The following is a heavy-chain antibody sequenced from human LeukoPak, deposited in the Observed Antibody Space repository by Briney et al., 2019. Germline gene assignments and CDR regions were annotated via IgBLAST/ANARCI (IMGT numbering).Heavy chain of an antibody. D-gene: IGHD4-11*01. V-gene: IGHV3-23*01. CDR2: ISGSGGST. J-gene: IGHJ5*02. Sequence: TGGSLRLPCAASGFTFSSYAMSWVRQAPGKGLEWVSAISGSGGSTYYADSVKGRFTVSRDNSKNTLYLQMNSLRAEDTAVYYCANEYSNYGYWFDPWGRGTLVTVSS. CDR1: GFTFSSYA. CDR3: ANEYSNYGYWFDP.